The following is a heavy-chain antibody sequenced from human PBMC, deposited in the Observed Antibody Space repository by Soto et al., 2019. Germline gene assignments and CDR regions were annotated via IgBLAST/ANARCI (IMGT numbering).Heavy chain of an antibody. Sequence: SVSGDSMNTYFWTWIRQPPGKGLEWIGYIYDGGTTNYNPSLKSRAAISVDTSKNQFSLNLTSVTAADTAMYYCARSFTYGAQRFDYWGQGALVTVSS. V-gene: IGHV4-59*01. CDR1: GDSMNTYF. J-gene: IGHJ4*02. CDR2: IYDGGTT. D-gene: IGHD3-10*01. CDR3: ARSFTYGAQRFDY.